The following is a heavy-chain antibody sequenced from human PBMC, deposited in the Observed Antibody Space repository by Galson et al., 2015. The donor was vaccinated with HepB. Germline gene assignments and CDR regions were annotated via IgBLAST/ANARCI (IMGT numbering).Heavy chain of an antibody. J-gene: IGHJ4*02. CDR2: ISWDSLST. Sequence: SLRLSCAASGFTFDDYAMHWVRQAPGKGLEWVSLISWDSLSTFYTDSVKGRFTISRDNSKNSLYLQMNSLRAEDTAFYYCAKDRSTGVAIDYWGQGTLVTVSS. CDR3: AKDRSTGVAIDY. D-gene: IGHD2-15*01. CDR1: GFTFDDYA. V-gene: IGHV3-43D*03.